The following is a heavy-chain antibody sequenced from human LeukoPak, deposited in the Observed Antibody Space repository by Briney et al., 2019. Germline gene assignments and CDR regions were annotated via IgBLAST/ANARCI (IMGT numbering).Heavy chain of an antibody. CDR1: GFTFSSYS. D-gene: IGHD6-6*01. J-gene: IGHJ6*02. CDR2: ISSSSSYI. Sequence: GGSLRLSCAACGFTFSSYSMNWVRQAPGKGLEWVSSISSSSSYIYYADSVKGRFTISRDNAKNSLYLQMNSLRAEDTAVYYCARGALSIAARQYYYGMDVWGQGTTVTVSS. V-gene: IGHV3-21*01. CDR3: ARGALSIAARQYYYGMDV.